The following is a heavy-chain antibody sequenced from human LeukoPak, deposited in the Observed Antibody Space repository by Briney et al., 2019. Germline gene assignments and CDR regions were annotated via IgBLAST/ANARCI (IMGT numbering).Heavy chain of an antibody. Sequence: ASVKVSCKASGYTFTGYYMHWVRQAPGQGLEWVGWINPNSGGTNYAQKFQGRVTMTRDTSISTAYMELSRLRSDDTAVYYCARAGYCSGGSCYSPYYYYYMDVWGKGTTVTVSS. CDR1: GYTFTGYY. D-gene: IGHD2-15*01. V-gene: IGHV1-2*02. CDR3: ARAGYCSGGSCYSPYYYYYMDV. CDR2: INPNSGGT. J-gene: IGHJ6*03.